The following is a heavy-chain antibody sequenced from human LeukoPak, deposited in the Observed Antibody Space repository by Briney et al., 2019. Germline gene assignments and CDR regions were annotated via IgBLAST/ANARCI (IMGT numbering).Heavy chain of an antibody. D-gene: IGHD6-19*01. Sequence: GGSLRLSRTASGFTFNRDWTAWVRQAPGKGLEWVANIKEDGSEKNYVDSVKGRFTISRDNAENSVYLQMNDLRAEDTGVYYCVTKEPSTSGWSYWGQGTLVTVSS. CDR2: IKEDGSEK. CDR1: GFTFNRDW. CDR3: VTKEPSTSGWSY. J-gene: IGHJ4*02. V-gene: IGHV3-7*01.